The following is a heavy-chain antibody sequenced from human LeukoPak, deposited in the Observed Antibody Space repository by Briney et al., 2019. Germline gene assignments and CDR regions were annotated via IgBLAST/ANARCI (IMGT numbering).Heavy chain of an antibody. CDR2: MNPKSGNT. D-gene: IGHD2-15*01. CDR3: ARGRRRNIVVVVAATPAHNWFDP. V-gene: IGHV1-8*01. CDR1: GYTFTSYD. Sequence: ASVKVSCKASGYTFTSYDINWVRQATGQGLEWMGWMNPKSGNTGYAQKFQGRVTMTRNTSISTAYMELSSLRSEDTAVYYCARGRRRNIVVVVAATPAHNWFDPWGQGTLVTVSS. J-gene: IGHJ5*02.